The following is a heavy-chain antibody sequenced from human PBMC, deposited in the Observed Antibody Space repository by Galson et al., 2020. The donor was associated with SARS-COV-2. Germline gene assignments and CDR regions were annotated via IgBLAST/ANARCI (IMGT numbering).Heavy chain of an antibody. J-gene: IGHJ4*02. D-gene: IGHD1-26*01. CDR3: ARESRWDLYFDH. Sequence: SETLSLTCTVSGGSISSGSYYWSWIRQSAGKGLEWIGRVYTGVNTNYNPSLKSRVTISVDASKNQFSLKLSSVTAADTAVYYCARESRWDLYFDHWGQGTLVTVSS. CDR2: VYTGVNT. V-gene: IGHV4-61*02. CDR1: GGSISSGSYY.